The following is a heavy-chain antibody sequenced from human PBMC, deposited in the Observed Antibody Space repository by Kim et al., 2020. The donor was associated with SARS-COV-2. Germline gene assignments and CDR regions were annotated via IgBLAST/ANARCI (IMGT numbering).Heavy chain of an antibody. CDR2: IYTSGST. CDR3: AREIWAGEGNRWEGRSWFDP. Sequence: SETLSLTCTVSGGSISSGSYYWSWIRQPAGKGLEWIGRIYTSGSTNYNPSLKSRVTISVDTSKNQFSLKLSSVTAADTAVYYCAREIWAGEGNRWEGRSWFDPWGQGTLVTVSS. CDR1: GGSISSGSYY. J-gene: IGHJ5*02. D-gene: IGHD3-10*01. V-gene: IGHV4-61*02.